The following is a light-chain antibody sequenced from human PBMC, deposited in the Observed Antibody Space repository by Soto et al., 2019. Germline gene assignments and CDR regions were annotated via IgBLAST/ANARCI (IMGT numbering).Light chain of an antibody. J-gene: IGKJ1*01. V-gene: IGKV3-20*01. Sequence: EIVLTQSPDTLSLSPGERATLSCRASQSISSTHLVWYQQKPGQAPSLLIFGASSRATGIPDRFSGSGSGTDFTLTISGLEHEDFAVYYCQQYGSSPGTFGQGTKVEIK. CDR1: QSISSTH. CDR2: GAS. CDR3: QQYGSSPGT.